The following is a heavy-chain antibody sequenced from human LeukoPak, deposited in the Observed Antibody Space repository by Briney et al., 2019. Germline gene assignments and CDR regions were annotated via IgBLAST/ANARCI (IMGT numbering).Heavy chain of an antibody. J-gene: IGHJ6*04. D-gene: IGHD3-10*02. CDR2: ISSSGSTI. V-gene: IGHV3-11*04. Sequence: GGSLRLSCAASGFTVSNKYMTWVRQAPGKGLEWVSYISSSGSTIYYADSVKGRFTISRDNAKNSLYLQMNSLRAEDTAVYYCAELGITMIGGVWGKGTTVTVSS. CDR3: AELGITMIGGV. CDR1: GFTVSNKY.